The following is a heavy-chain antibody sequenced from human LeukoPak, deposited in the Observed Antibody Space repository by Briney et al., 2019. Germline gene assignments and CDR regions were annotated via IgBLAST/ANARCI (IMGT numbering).Heavy chain of an antibody. J-gene: IGHJ5*02. CDR1: GGSISRGGYY. CDR3: ARNLRFLEWFPSWFDP. CDR2: IYYSGST. V-gene: IGHV4-31*02. Sequence: SRTLSLTWTVSGGSISRGGYYWGWIGQQPGKGLDWIEYIYYSGSTYYNPSLKSRVTISVDTSKNQFSLKLSSVTAADTAVYYCARNLRFLEWFPSWFDPWGQGTLVTVSS. D-gene: IGHD3-3*01.